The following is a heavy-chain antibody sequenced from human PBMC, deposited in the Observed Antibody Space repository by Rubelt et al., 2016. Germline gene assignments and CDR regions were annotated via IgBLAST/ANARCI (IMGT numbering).Heavy chain of an antibody. CDR2: INPNSGGP. Sequence: QVQLVQSGAEVKKPGASVKVSCKASGYTFTGYYMHWVRQAPGQGLEWVGRINPNSGGPNYARKFQGRVTMTRDTSITTAYMELSRLRSDDTAVFYCARESSSGWYIDYWGQGTLVTVSS. J-gene: IGHJ4*02. D-gene: IGHD6-19*01. CDR1: GYTFTGYY. CDR3: ARESSSGWYIDY. V-gene: IGHV1-2*06.